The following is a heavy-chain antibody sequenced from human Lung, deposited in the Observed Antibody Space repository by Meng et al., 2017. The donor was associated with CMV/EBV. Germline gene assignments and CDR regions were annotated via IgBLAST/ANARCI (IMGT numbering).Heavy chain of an antibody. Sequence: QVQLVQSGCQLKRPGASVKVSCQTSGYTFKRYAITWVRQAPGQGLEWMGWINPYNGNTDHAQNLQARLTMTTDTSTSTVYMELGSLRSDDTAVYYCARGRVSYSSSSSLNYWGQGTLVTVSS. D-gene: IGHD6-6*01. V-gene: IGHV1-18*01. CDR1: GYTFKRYA. CDR3: ARGRVSYSSSSSLNY. CDR2: INPYNGNT. J-gene: IGHJ4*02.